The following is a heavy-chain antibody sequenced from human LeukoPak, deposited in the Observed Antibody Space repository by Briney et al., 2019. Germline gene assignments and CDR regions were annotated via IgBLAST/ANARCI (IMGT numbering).Heavy chain of an antibody. CDR2: IYPGDSDT. V-gene: IGHV5-51*01. D-gene: IGHD4-11*01. CDR3: ARLQDESDYSNPFDY. Sequence: GESLKISCKGSGYSFTSYWIGWVRQMPGKGLEWMGIIYPGDSDTRYSPSFQGQVTISADKSISTAYLQWSSLKASDTAMYYCARLQDESDYSNPFDYWGQGTLVTVSS. J-gene: IGHJ4*02. CDR1: GYSFTSYW.